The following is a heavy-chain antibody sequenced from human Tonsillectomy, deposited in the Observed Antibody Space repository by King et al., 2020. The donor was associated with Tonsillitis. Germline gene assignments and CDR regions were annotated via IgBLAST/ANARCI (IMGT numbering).Heavy chain of an antibody. CDR1: GGSISSDY. D-gene: IGHD1-26*01. V-gene: IGHV4-59*13. CDR3: ARSELLGTNTFDY. J-gene: IGHJ4*02. Sequence: QLQESGPGLVKPSETLSLTCTVSGGSISSDYWSWIRLTPGRGLEWIGYIYYSGNTKYNPSLKSRVTISADSSKNQFSLKLSSVTAADTAVYYCARSELLGTNTFDYWGQGTLVTVSS. CDR2: IYYSGNT.